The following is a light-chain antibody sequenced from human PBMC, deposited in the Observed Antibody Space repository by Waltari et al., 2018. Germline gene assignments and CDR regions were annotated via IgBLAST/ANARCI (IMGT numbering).Light chain of an antibody. V-gene: IGKV3-11*01. CDR1: QSVRSF. J-gene: IGKJ4*01. CDR3: QQCDNWPPLT. Sequence: EIVLTQSPATLSLSPGERATLSCRASQSVRSFLAWYQHKPGQAPRLLIYEAAKRATGVPERFSGSGAGTDCSLTISSLEPEDFAVDYCQQCDNWPPLTFGGGTKVE. CDR2: EAA.